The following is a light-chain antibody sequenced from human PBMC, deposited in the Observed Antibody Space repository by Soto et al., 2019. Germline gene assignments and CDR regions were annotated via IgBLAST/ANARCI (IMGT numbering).Light chain of an antibody. Sequence: QSVLTQPASVSGSPGQSITISCTGTSSDVGGYKYISWYQHHSGKAPKLMIFEVSKRPSGVSHRFSGSKSGNTASLTISGLQAEDEADYYCSSYTINTWVFGGGTKLTVL. CDR2: EVS. CDR3: SSYTINTWV. V-gene: IGLV2-14*01. J-gene: IGLJ3*02. CDR1: SSDVGGYKY.